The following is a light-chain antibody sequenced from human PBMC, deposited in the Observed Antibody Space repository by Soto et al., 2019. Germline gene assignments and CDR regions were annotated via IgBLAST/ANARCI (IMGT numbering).Light chain of an antibody. J-gene: IGKJ5*01. CDR2: EAS. CDR1: QSVARK. CDR3: QQYKNWPPIT. Sequence: IVMTQSPATLSVSPWEVATRSCRASQSVARKLAWYQQKPGQAPRLLIHEASIRATGIPARFSGSGSGTELTLTISSLQSEDFAVYYCQQYKNWPPITFGQGTRLEIK. V-gene: IGKV3-15*01.